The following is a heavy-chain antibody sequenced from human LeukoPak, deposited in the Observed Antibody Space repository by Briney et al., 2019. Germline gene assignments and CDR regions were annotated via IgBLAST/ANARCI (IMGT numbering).Heavy chain of an antibody. V-gene: IGHV3-30-3*01. CDR2: ISYDGSNK. Sequence: GRSLRLSCAASGFTFSSYAMHWVRQAPGKGLEWVAVISYDGSNKYYADSVKGRFTISRDNSKNTLYLQMNSLRAEDTAVYYCARGLSWNHHVLRFLEGLGYRGQGTLVTVPS. CDR3: ARGLSWNHHVLRFLEGLGY. CDR1: GFTFSSYA. J-gene: IGHJ4*02. D-gene: IGHD3-3*01.